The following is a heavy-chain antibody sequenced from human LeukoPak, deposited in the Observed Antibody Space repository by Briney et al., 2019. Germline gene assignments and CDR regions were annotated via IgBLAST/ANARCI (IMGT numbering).Heavy chain of an antibody. CDR3: VSFYETY. Sequence: GGSLRLSCAASGNYWMHWVRHVPGKGLVWVSHINSDGSWTSYADSVKGRFTISKDNAKNTVYLQMNSLRAEDTAVYYCVSFYETYWGRGTLVTVSS. V-gene: IGHV3-74*01. CDR2: INSDGSWT. CDR1: GNYW. J-gene: IGHJ4*02. D-gene: IGHD2/OR15-2a*01.